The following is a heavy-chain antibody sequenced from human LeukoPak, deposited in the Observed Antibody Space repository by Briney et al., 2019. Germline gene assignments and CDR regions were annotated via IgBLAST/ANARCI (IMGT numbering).Heavy chain of an antibody. D-gene: IGHD7-27*01. J-gene: IGHJ4*02. V-gene: IGHV4-34*01. CDR1: GGSFSGYY. Sequence: SETLSLTCAVYGGSFSGYYWSWIRQPPGKGLEWIGEINHSGSTNYNPSLKSRVTISVDTSKNQFSLKLSSVTAADTAVYYCARGANWGLDWGQGTLVTVSS. CDR3: ARGANWGLD. CDR2: INHSGST.